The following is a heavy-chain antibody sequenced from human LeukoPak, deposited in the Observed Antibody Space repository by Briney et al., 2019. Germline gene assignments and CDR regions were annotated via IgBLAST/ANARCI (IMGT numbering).Heavy chain of an antibody. CDR2: IYSDSGGST. V-gene: IGHV3-66*01. Sequence: GGSLRLSCAASGFTVSSNYMSWVRQAPGKGLEWVSVIYSDSGGSTYYAGSVKGRFTMSRDNSKNTLYLHMNSPRAEDTAVYYCARGFTHDYGDYFDYWGQGTLVTVSS. CDR1: GFTVSSNY. CDR3: ARGFTHDYGDYFDY. D-gene: IGHD4-17*01. J-gene: IGHJ4*02.